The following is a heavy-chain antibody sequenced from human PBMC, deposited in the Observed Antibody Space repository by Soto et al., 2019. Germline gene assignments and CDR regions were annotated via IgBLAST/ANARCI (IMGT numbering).Heavy chain of an antibody. CDR1: SSC. V-gene: IGHV3-30*03. D-gene: IGHD3-16*02. CDR2: ISYDGSNK. J-gene: IGHJ4*02. CDR3: ALVKFGWGSYHIDY. Sequence: SSCAYWVRQAPGKGLEWVAVISYDGSNKYYADSVKGRFTISRDNSKNTLYLQMNSLRTEDTAVYYCALVKFGWGSYHIDYRGQ.